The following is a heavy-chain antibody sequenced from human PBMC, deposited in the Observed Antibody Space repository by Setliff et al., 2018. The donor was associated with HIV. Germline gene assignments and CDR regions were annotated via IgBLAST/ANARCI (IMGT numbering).Heavy chain of an antibody. Sequence: GGSLRLSCAASGFTFSSYSMNWVRQAPGKGLEWVSSISSSSSYIYYTDSVKGRFTISRDNAKNSLYLQMNSLRAGDTAVYYCASATLGFCTNGVCSSLDYWGQGTLVTVSS. CDR2: ISSSSSYI. CDR3: ASATLGFCTNGVCSSLDY. D-gene: IGHD2-8*01. J-gene: IGHJ4*02. CDR1: GFTFSSYS. V-gene: IGHV3-21*01.